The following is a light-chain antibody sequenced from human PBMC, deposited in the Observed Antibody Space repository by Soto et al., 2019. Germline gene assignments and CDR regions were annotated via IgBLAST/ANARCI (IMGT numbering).Light chain of an antibody. CDR3: RSFTSSSTLL. Sequence: QSALTQPASVSGSPGQSITISCTGANSDVGAYNYVSWFQQHPGKAPKLMIYEVTNRPSGVSSRFSGSKSGNTASLTISGLQAEDEADYYCRSFTSSSTLLFGGGTKVTVL. V-gene: IGLV2-14*01. CDR2: EVT. J-gene: IGLJ2*01. CDR1: NSDVGAYNY.